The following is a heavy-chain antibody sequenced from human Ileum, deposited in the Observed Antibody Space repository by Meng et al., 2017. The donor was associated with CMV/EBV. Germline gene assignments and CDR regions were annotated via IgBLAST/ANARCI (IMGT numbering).Heavy chain of an antibody. D-gene: IGHD3-3*01. Sequence: GESLKISCAVSGFTVNTKYMSWVRQAPGKGLEWVSVINSDGTTYYADSVKGRFTISRDNSRNTLYLQMNSLRVEDTAVYYCARESESASPKANFDSWGQGTLVTVSS. V-gene: IGHV3-66*02. CDR1: GFTVNTKY. J-gene: IGHJ4*02. CDR2: INSDGTT. CDR3: ARESESASPKANFDS.